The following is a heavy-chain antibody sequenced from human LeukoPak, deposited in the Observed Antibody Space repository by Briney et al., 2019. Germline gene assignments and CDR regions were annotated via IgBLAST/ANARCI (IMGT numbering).Heavy chain of an antibody. CDR1: GGSISSRSYY. D-gene: IGHD3-3*01. Sequence: SETLSLTCTVSGGSISSRSYYWGWVRQPPGKGLEWIGSIYYSGSTYYNPSLKSRVTISVDTSKNQFSLKLSSVTAADTAVYYCARRKVTIFGVVIMLNYFDYWGQGTLVTVSS. J-gene: IGHJ4*02. V-gene: IGHV4-39*01. CDR2: IYYSGST. CDR3: ARRKVTIFGVVIMLNYFDY.